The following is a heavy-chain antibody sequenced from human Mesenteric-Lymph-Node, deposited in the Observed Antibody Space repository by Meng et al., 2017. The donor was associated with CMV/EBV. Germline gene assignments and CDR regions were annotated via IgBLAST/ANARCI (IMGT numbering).Heavy chain of an antibody. Sequence: SVTLSLTCAVYGGSFSGYYWSWIRQPPGKGLEWIGEINHSGSTNYNPSLKSRVTISVDTSKNQFSLKLSSVTAADTAVYYCAVTYYDFWSGYFPPYYYYGMDVWGQGTTVTVSS. D-gene: IGHD3-3*01. V-gene: IGHV4-34*01. CDR1: GGSFSGYY. CDR3: AVTYYDFWSGYFPPYYYYGMDV. J-gene: IGHJ6*02. CDR2: INHSGST.